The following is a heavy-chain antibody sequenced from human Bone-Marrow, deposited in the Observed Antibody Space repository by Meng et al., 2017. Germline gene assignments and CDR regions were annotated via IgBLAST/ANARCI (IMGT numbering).Heavy chain of an antibody. CDR2: ISHDANYK. J-gene: IGHJ4*02. CDR3: ARESTGRLDY. Sequence: QVALVGSGGGVVQPGRSLRLSCAASGFTFSTHVMHWVRQAPGKGLEWVAVISHDANYKYYTDSVKGRFTISRDNSNNILYLQMNSLRIEDTTVYYCARESTGRLDYWGQGTLVTVSS. CDR1: GFTFSTHV. V-gene: IGHV3-30*10. D-gene: IGHD4-17*01.